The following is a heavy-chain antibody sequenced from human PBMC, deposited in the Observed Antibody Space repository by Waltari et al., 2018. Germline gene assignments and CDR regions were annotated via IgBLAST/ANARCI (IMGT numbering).Heavy chain of an antibody. J-gene: IGHJ3*02. D-gene: IGHD2-2*01. CDR2: IYTSGNT. CDR3: ATVVPADMGHAFDI. CDR1: GGSISNYY. V-gene: IGHV4-4*07. Sequence: QVELQESGPGLVKSSETLSLTCTVSGGSISNYYCNWIRQSAGKGLEWIGRIYTSGNTNYNPSLMSRVTRSVDTSKGQFYLKLSSLTAADTVVYYCATVVPADMGHAFDIWGQGTVVTVSS.